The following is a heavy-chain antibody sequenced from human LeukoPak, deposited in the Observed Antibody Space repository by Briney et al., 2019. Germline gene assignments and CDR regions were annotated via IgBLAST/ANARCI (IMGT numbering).Heavy chain of an antibody. Sequence: KPSETLSLTCTVSGGSISSYYWSWIRQPPGKGLEWIGYIYYSGSTNYNPSLKSRVTISVDTSKNQFSLKLSSVTAADTAVYYCARDLRHSSGWFHRFDPWGQGTLVTVSS. J-gene: IGHJ5*02. CDR2: IYYSGST. D-gene: IGHD6-19*01. CDR1: GGSISSYY. CDR3: ARDLRHSSGWFHRFDP. V-gene: IGHV4-59*01.